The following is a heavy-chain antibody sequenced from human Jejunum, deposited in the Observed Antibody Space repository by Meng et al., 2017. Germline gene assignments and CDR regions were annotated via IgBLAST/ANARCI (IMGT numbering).Heavy chain of an antibody. CDR1: GGSISSVYW. J-gene: IGHJ4*02. CDR3: ARGGYYSFDY. Sequence: QVQVPGSGPGLAKPSETLSLTCAVSGGSISSVYWWTWVRQSPGKGLEWIGEIYHSGSTNYNPSLKSRVTISVDKSKNQFSLKLTSVTAADTAVYYCARGGYYSFDYWGQGTLVTVSS. V-gene: IGHV4-4*02. D-gene: IGHD5-18*01. CDR2: IYHSGST.